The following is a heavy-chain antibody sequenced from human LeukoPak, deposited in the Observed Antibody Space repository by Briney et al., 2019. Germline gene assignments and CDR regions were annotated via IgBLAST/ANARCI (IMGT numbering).Heavy chain of an antibody. CDR3: ARVYDSGSQAYFYYMDV. D-gene: IGHD3-10*01. Sequence: SETLSLTCNVSGGSIRGYYWSWIRQPPGKGLEWIGYIYSSGSTNYNPSLKSRVAMSVDTSKNQFSLKVNSVTAADTAVYYCARVYDSGSQAYFYYMDVWGKGTTVTISS. CDR1: GGSIRGYY. J-gene: IGHJ6*03. CDR2: IYSSGST. V-gene: IGHV4-59*01.